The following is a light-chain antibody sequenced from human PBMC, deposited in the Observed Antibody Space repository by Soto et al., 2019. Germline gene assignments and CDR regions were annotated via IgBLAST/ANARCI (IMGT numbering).Light chain of an antibody. CDR1: QNIIKC. CDR2: GAS. J-gene: IGKJ2*01. V-gene: IGKV1-39*01. CDR3: QQTYTTPYT. Sequence: DIQMTQSPSSLSASVGARVTITCRTRQNIIKCLNWYQQKPVKAPKFLIYGASTLQTGVPSRFSGGGSGTDFTLTISSLQPEDFATYYCQQTYTTPYTVGQGTKLDIK.